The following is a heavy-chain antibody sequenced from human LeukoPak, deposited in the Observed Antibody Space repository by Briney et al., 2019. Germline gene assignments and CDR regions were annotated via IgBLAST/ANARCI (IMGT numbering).Heavy chain of an antibody. D-gene: IGHD6-13*01. CDR2: INAGNGNT. CDR1: GYTFTSYA. Sequence: GASVKVSCKASGYTFTSYAMHWVRQAPGRRLEWMRWINAGNGNTKYSQKFQGRVTITRDTSASTAYMELSSLRSEDTAVYYCARDQGSSSWYGSDYWGQGTLVTVSS. J-gene: IGHJ4*02. CDR3: ARDQGSSSWYGSDY. V-gene: IGHV1-3*01.